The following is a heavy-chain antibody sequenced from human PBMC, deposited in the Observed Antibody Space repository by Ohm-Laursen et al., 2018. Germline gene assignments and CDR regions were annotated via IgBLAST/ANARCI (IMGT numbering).Heavy chain of an antibody. J-gene: IGHJ6*02. Sequence: SLRLSCAASGFTFGSYWMHWVRQAPGKGLVWVSRINSDGSSTSYADSVKGRFTISRDNAKNTLYLQMNSLRAEDTAVYYCARDDEYNYYDSSGYYLIHYYGMDVWGQGTTVTVSS. D-gene: IGHD3-22*01. CDR1: GFTFGSYW. V-gene: IGHV3-74*01. CDR3: ARDDEYNYYDSSGYYLIHYYGMDV. CDR2: INSDGSST.